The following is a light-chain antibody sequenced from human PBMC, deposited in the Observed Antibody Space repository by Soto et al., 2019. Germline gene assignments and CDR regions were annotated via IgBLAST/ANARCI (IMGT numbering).Light chain of an antibody. CDR3: QQTYSPPLT. Sequence: DIQMTHSPSSLSASVVDRVAITCLASQSITTWLAWYQHKPGKAPKLPIFDVSVLESGVPSRFSASGSETDFTLSITSLQPEDFATYYCQQTYSPPLTFGPGTKVDI. J-gene: IGKJ3*01. CDR1: QSITTW. V-gene: IGKV1-39*01. CDR2: DVS.